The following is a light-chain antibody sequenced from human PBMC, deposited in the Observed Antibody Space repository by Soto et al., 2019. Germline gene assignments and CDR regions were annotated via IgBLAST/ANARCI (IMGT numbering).Light chain of an antibody. Sequence: EIVLTQSPATLSLSPGERATLSCRASQSVNSYLAWYQQKPGQAPWLLIYDATSRATGIPARFSGSGSGTDFTLTISSLEPEDFAVYYCQQRSKWPVTFGGGTKVEIK. V-gene: IGKV3-11*01. J-gene: IGKJ4*01. CDR2: DAT. CDR3: QQRSKWPVT. CDR1: QSVNSY.